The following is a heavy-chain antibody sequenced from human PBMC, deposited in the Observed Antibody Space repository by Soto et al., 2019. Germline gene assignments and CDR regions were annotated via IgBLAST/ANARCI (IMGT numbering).Heavy chain of an antibody. CDR2: INHSGST. V-gene: IGHV4-34*01. CDR1: GGSFSGYY. CDR3: ARGPLHYDILTGYFSKNWFDP. Sequence: PSETLSLTCAVYGGSFSGYYWSWIRQPPGKGLEWIGEINHSGSTNYNPSLKSRVTISVDTSKNQFSLKLSSVTAAETAVYYCARGPLHYDILTGYFSKNWFDPWGQGTRVTVS. D-gene: IGHD3-9*01. J-gene: IGHJ5*02.